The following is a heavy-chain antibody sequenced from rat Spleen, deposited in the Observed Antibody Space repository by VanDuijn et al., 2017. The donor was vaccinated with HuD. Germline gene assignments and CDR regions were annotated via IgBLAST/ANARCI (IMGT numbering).Heavy chain of an antibody. Sequence: QVQLKESGPGLVQPSETLSLTCTVSGFSLTSYRVSWVRQVSGKGPEWMGRMWYDGDTAFNSVLKSRLSISRDTSKNQVFLKMNSLQTDDTGTYYCARDGEAVAASNWFAHWGQGTLVTVSS. J-gene: IGHJ3*01. CDR1: GFSLTSYR. V-gene: IGHV2-63*01. CDR2: MWYDGDT. CDR3: ARDGEAVAASNWFAH. D-gene: IGHD1-2*01.